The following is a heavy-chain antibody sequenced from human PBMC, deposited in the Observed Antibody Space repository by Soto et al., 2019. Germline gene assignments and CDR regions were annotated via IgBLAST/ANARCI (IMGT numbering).Heavy chain of an antibody. D-gene: IGHD2-2*01. J-gene: IGHJ4*02. Sequence: GGSLRLSXAASGFTFSSYAMSWVRQAPGKGLEWVSAISGSGGSTYYADSVKGRFTISRDNSKNTLYLQMNSLRAEDTAVYYCAKSKTPPVYYFDYWGQGTLVTVSS. CDR3: AKSKTPPVYYFDY. CDR1: GFTFSSYA. V-gene: IGHV3-23*01. CDR2: ISGSGGST.